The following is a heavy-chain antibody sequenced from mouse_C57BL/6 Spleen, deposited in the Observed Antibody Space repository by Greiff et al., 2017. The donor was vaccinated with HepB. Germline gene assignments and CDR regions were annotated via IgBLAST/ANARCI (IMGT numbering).Heavy chain of an antibody. Sequence: EVQLVESGGDLVKPGGSLKLSCAASGYTFSSYGMSWVRQTPDQRLEWVATISSGGNYTYYPDSVKGRCTLTRDNAKYTRYLQLSSLKSEDTAREYCVRGLLREAMDDWGKGTSVTVSS. J-gene: IGHJ4*01. D-gene: IGHD2-3*01. CDR2: ISSGGNYT. V-gene: IGHV5-6*01. CDR3: VRGLLREAMDD. CDR1: GYTFSSYG.